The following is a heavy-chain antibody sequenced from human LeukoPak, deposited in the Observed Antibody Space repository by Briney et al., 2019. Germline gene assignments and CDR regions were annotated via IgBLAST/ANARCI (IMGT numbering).Heavy chain of an antibody. D-gene: IGHD3-10*01. CDR3: AKDVKYYYGSGSTNYFDY. V-gene: IGHV3-23*01. Sequence: GGYLRLSCAASGFTFSSYAMSWVRQAPGKGLEWVSAISGSGGSTYYADSVKGRFTISRDNSKNTLYLQMNSLRAEDTAVYYCAKDVKYYYGSGSTNYFDYWGQGTLVTVSS. J-gene: IGHJ4*02. CDR1: GFTFSSYA. CDR2: ISGSGGST.